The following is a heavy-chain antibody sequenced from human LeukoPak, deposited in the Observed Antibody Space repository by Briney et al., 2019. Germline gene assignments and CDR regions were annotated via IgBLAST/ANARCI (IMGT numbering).Heavy chain of an antibody. CDR1: GFTFSGYD. CDR2: IRYDGSNK. CDR3: AKQSYYDSGSYVDY. V-gene: IGHV3-30*02. D-gene: IGHD3-10*01. Sequence: GGSLRLSCAASGFTFSGYDMQWVRQAPGKGLEWVAFIRYDGSNKYYADSVKGRFTVSRDNSKNTLYLQMNSLRAEDTAVYYCAKQSYYDSGSYVDYWGQGTLVTVSS. J-gene: IGHJ4*02.